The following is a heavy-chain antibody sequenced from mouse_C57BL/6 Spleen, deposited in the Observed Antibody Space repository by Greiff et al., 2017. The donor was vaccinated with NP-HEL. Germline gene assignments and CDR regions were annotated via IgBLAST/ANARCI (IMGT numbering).Heavy chain of an antibody. D-gene: IGHD2-2*01. Sequence: QVQLQQSGAELVGPGASVTLSCKASGYTFTDYEMHWVKQTPVHGLEWIGAIDPETGGTAYNQKFKGKAILTADKSSSTAYMELRSLTSEDSAVYYCTRSPSMVTTGGGYAMDYWGQGTSVTVSS. V-gene: IGHV1-15*01. CDR1: GYTFTDYE. CDR3: TRSPSMVTTGGGYAMDY. J-gene: IGHJ4*01. CDR2: IDPETGGT.